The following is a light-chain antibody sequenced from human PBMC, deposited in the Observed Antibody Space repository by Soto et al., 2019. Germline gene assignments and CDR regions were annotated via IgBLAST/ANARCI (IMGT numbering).Light chain of an antibody. V-gene: IGLV2-11*01. J-gene: IGLJ3*02. CDR3: CSYAGSYTYGV. CDR2: DVS. CDR1: SSDVGGYNY. Sequence: QSALTQPRSVSGSPGQSVTISCTGTSSDVGGYNYVSWYQQHPGKAPKVMIYDVSKRPSGVPDRFSGSKSGNTASLTIFGLQAEDEADYYCCSYAGSYTYGVFGGGTKLTVL.